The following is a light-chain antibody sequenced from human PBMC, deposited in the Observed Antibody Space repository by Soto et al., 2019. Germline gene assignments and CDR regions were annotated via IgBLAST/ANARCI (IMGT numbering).Light chain of an antibody. V-gene: IGKV4-1*01. J-gene: IGKJ2*01. Sequence: DIVMTQSPDSLPVSLGEWATINCKSSLSVLYSSSSKNCLVWYQQKPGQPPKVLIYWASTRESGVPDRFSGSGSGPDFTLTISNLQAEDVAVYYWLQHCSSPYTFGQGTKLEI. CDR3: LQHCSSPYT. CDR1: LSVLYSSSSKNC. CDR2: WAS.